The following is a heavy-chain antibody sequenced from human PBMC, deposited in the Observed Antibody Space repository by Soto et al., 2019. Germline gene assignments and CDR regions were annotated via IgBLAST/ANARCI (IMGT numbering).Heavy chain of an antibody. D-gene: IGHD2-2*01. CDR1: GGSISYNSYY. CDR2: IFYTGPT. Sequence: SETLSLTCSVSGGSISYNSYYWGWIRQPPGKGLEWVGGIFYTGPTYYSPSLKDRVTISVDTSKNSYSLNLTSVTAADTAVYFCGRLVVVVPVANVWGQGALVIVSS. V-gene: IGHV4-39*02. CDR3: GRLVVVVPVANV. J-gene: IGHJ4*02.